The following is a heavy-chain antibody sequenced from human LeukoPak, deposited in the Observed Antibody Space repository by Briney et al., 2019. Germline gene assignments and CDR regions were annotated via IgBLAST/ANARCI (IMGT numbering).Heavy chain of an antibody. V-gene: IGHV1-24*01. CDR3: ARVTIFGVLMGYYMDV. Sequence: ASVKVSCKVSGYTLTELSMHWVRQAPGKGLEWMGGFDPEDGETIYAQKFQGRVTMTEDTSTDTAYMELSSLRSDDTAVYYCARVTIFGVLMGYYMDVWGKGTTVTVSS. J-gene: IGHJ6*03. CDR2: FDPEDGET. D-gene: IGHD3-3*01. CDR1: GYTLTELS.